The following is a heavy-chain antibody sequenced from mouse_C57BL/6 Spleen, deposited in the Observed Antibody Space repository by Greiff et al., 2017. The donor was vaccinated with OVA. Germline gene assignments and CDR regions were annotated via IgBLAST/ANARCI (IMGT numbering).Heavy chain of an antibody. Sequence: QVQLQQSGPELVKPGASVKISCKASGYAFSSSWMNWVKQRPGKGLEWIGRIYPGDGDTNYNGKFKGKATLTADKSSSTAYMQLSSLTSEDCAVYFCARGGSTMVTTGYFDVWGTGTTVTVSS. CDR2: IYPGDGDT. CDR3: ARGGSTMVTTGYFDV. J-gene: IGHJ1*03. V-gene: IGHV1-82*01. CDR1: GYAFSSSW. D-gene: IGHD2-1*01.